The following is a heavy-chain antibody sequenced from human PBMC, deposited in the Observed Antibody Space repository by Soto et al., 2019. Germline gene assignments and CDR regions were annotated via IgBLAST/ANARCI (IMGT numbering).Heavy chain of an antibody. CDR2: ISYDGSNK. Sequence: GGSLRLSCAASGFTFSSYAMHWVRQAPGKGLEWVAVISYDGSNKYYADSVKGRFTISRDNSKNTLYLQMNSLRAEDTAVYYCARDQARSYSHYYYGMDVWGQGTTVTVSS. V-gene: IGHV3-30-3*01. J-gene: IGHJ6*02. CDR3: ARDQARSYSHYYYGMDV. CDR1: GFTFSSYA. D-gene: IGHD1-26*01.